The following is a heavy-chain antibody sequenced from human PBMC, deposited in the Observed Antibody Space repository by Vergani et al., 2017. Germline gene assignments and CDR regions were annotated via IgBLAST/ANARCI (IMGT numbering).Heavy chain of an antibody. CDR2: VFHSGSA. CDR1: GYSISRGYY. Sequence: QVQLQESGPGLVQPSEPLSLTCSVSGYSISRGYYWGWLRQPPGKGLEWIATVFHSGSAYYNPSLKRRVTISVETSKNQFTLRLTTLTAADTAVYYCARQCWVPQGVSAFETWGRGTEVAVSS. D-gene: IGHD3-10*02. CDR3: ARQCWVPQGVSAFET. J-gene: IGHJ3*02. V-gene: IGHV4-38-2*02.